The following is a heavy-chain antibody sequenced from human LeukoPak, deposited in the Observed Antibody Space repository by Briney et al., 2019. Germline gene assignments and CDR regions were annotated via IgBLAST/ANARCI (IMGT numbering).Heavy chain of an antibody. V-gene: IGHV6-1*01. CDR2: TYSRSKWFN. CDR1: GDSVSSKSAS. CDR3: ARGTGSLDY. Sequence: SQTLSLTCAISGDSVSSKSASWNWIRQSPSRGLEWLGRTYSRSKWFNDYAVSVKSRITINPDTSKNQSSLHLTSVTPDDTAVYYCARGTGSLDYWGQGNLVTVSS. D-gene: IGHD1-26*01. J-gene: IGHJ4*02.